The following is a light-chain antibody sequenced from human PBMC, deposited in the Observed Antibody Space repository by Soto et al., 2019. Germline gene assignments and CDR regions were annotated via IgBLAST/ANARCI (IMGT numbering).Light chain of an antibody. J-gene: IGKJ1*01. Sequence: EIVLTQSPATLSLSPGERATVSCRASQSVSGYLAWYQQKPGQAPSLLIYDASNRATGIPARFSGSGSGTDFTLTISSLEPADFAVYYCQQRSNWPRTFGQGTKVEIK. V-gene: IGKV3-11*01. CDR1: QSVSGY. CDR3: QQRSNWPRT. CDR2: DAS.